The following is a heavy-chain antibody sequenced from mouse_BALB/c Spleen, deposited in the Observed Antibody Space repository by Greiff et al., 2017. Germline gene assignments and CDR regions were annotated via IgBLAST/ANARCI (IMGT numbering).Heavy chain of an antibody. CDR1: GFTFSSFG. D-gene: IGHD2-4*01. V-gene: IGHV5-17*02. CDR3: ARGGIYYDYDGYAMDY. J-gene: IGHJ4*01. Sequence: EVHLVESGGGLVQPGGSRKLSCAASGFTFSSFGMHWVRQAPEKGLEWVAYISSGSSTIYYADTVKGRFTISRDNPKNTLFLQMTSLRSEDTAMYYCARGGIYYDYDGYAMDYWGQGTSVTVSS. CDR2: ISSGSSTI.